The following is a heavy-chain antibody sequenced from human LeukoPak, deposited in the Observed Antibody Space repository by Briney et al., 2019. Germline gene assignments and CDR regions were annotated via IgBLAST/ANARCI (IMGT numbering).Heavy chain of an antibody. J-gene: IGHJ4*02. CDR3: ARQTGSGLFILP. CDR1: GGSISSGSYY. CDR2: IYTSGSA. V-gene: IGHV4-61*09. Sequence: KSSETLSLTCTVSGGSISSGSYYWSWIRQPAGKGLEWIGHIYTSGSANYNPSLKSRVTMSVDTSKNQFSLRLTSVTAADTAVYYCARQTGSGLFILPGGQGTLVTVSS. D-gene: IGHD3/OR15-3a*01.